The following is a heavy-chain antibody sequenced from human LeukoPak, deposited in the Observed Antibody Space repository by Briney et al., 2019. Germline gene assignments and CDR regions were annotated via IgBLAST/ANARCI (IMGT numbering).Heavy chain of an antibody. CDR2: ISSSSSYI. CDR1: GFTFSSYT. Sequence: GGSLRLSCAASGFTFSSYTMNWVRQAPGKGLEWVSSISSSSSYIYYADSVKGRFTISRDNAKNSLYLQMNSLRTDDTAVDYCARFLTWAGVDAFDIWGQGTMVTVSS. CDR3: ARFLTWAGVDAFDI. D-gene: IGHD1-26*01. J-gene: IGHJ3*02. V-gene: IGHV3-21*01.